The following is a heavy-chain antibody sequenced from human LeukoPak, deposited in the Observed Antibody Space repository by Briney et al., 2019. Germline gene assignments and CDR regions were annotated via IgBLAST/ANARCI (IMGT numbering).Heavy chain of an antibody. CDR1: GGSISSGRYY. J-gene: IGHJ4*02. Sequence: SETLSLTCTVSGGSISSGRYYWSWFRQPAGKGLEWIGRIYTSGSTDYKPSLKSRGTISVDTSKSQFSLKLSSVTAADTAVYYCACGYSSSWYDYFDYWGQGTLVTVSS. CDR3: ACGYSSSWYDYFDY. V-gene: IGHV4-61*02. CDR2: IYTSGST. D-gene: IGHD6-13*01.